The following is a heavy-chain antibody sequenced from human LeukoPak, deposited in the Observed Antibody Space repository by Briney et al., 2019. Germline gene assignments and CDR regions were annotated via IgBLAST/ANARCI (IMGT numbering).Heavy chain of an antibody. CDR3: AREEVGATSYYYYMDV. CDR1: GFTFSDYY. J-gene: IGHJ6*03. Sequence: KPGGSQRLSCAASGFTFSDYYMSWIRQAPGKGLEWVSYISSSGSTIYYADSVKGRFTISRDNAKNSLYLQMNSLRAEDTAVYYCAREEVGATSYYYYMDVWGKGTTVTVSS. CDR2: ISSSGSTI. D-gene: IGHD1-26*01. V-gene: IGHV3-11*04.